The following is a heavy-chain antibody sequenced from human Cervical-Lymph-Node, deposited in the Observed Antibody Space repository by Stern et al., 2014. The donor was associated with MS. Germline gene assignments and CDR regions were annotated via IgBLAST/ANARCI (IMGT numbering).Heavy chain of an antibody. CDR3: ARHFDWLLGAEDYGMDV. V-gene: IGHV1-69*01. D-gene: IGHD3-9*01. CDR2: IIPIFGVT. Sequence: QVQLVQSGAEVKQPGSSVNVSCKASGGTFRGYGFSWVRQAPGQGLEWMGGIIPIFGVTNYEQKYQGRVTIIADESTNTVYMELSSLRSEDTAVYYCARHFDWLLGAEDYGMDVWGQGTTVTVSS. J-gene: IGHJ6*02. CDR1: GGTFRGYG.